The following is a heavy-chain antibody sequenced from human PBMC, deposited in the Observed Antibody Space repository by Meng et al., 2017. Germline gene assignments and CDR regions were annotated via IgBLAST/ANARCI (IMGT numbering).Heavy chain of an antibody. CDR3: ARVVAATTLFLDY. J-gene: IGHJ4*02. CDR2: IYHSGST. Sequence: QGELREWGPGLVKPSGTLSLTCAVSGGSISSSNWWSWVRQPPGKGLEWIGEIYHSGSTNYNPSLKSRVTISVDKSKNQFSLKLSSVTAADTAVYYCARVVAATTLFLDYWGQGTLVTVSS. V-gene: IGHV4-4*02. CDR1: GGSISSSNW. D-gene: IGHD2-15*01.